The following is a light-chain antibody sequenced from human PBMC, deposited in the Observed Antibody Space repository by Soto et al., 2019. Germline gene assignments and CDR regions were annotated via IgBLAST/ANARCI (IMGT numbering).Light chain of an antibody. J-gene: IGKJ4*01. Sequence: DIVMTQSPDSLAVSLGERATINCKSSQSVLYSSNNKDYLGWYQQKVGQPPKLLIYWASTRESGVPDRFSGCGSGTDFTLTISSLQAEDVAVYYCQQYYSKPLTFGGGTKVEIK. CDR3: QQYYSKPLT. CDR2: WAS. V-gene: IGKV4-1*01. CDR1: QSVLYSSNNKDY.